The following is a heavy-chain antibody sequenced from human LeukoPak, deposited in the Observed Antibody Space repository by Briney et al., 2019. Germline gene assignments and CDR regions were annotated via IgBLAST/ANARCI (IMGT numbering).Heavy chain of an antibody. J-gene: IGHJ4*02. CDR2: IYPGDSDA. D-gene: IGHD1-26*01. CDR1: GYSFTNYW. Sequence: GESLKISSKAYGYSFTNYWIGWVRQMPGNGLKWMGIIYPGDSDARYSPSFQGQVTISADKSISTAYLQWSSLKASDTAMYYCARRRDLYSGSYYPFDYWGQGTLVTASS. V-gene: IGHV5-51*01. CDR3: ARRRDLYSGSYYPFDY.